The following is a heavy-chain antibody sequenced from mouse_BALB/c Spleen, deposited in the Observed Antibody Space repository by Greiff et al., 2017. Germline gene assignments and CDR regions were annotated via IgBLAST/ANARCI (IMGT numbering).Heavy chain of an antibody. CDR2: ISNGGGST. J-gene: IGHJ4*01. CDR3: ARLYQYYYAMDY. Sequence: DVMLVESGGGLVQPGGSLKLSCAASGFTFSSYTMSWVRQTPEKRLEWVAYISNGGGSTYYPDTVKGRFTISRDNAKNTLYLQMSSLKSEDTAMYYCARLYQYYYAMDYWGQGTSVTVSS. V-gene: IGHV5-12-2*01. CDR1: GFTFSSYT. D-gene: IGHD2-1*01.